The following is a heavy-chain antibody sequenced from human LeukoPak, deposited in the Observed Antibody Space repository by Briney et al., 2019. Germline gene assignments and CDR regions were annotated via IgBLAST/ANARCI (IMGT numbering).Heavy chain of an antibody. D-gene: IGHD3-10*01. CDR1: GYTFTSYG. J-gene: IGHJ6*02. CDR3: ASFGTGYGSGSYYYYGMDV. CDR2: ISAYNGNT. V-gene: IGHV1-18*01. Sequence: ASVKVSCKASGYTFTSYGISWVRQAPGQGLEWMGWISAYNGNTNYAQKLQGRVTMTTDTSTSTAYMELRSLRSDDTAVYYCASFGTGYGSGSYYYYGMDVWGQGTTVTVSS.